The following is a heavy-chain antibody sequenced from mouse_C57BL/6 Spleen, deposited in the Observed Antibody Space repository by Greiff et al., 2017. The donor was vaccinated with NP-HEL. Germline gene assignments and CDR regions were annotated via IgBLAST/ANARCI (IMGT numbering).Heavy chain of an antibody. V-gene: IGHV1-76*01. Sequence: VQLQQSGAELVRPGASVKLSCKASGYTFTDYYINWVKQRPGQGLEWIARIYPGSGNTYYNEKFKGKATLTAEKSSSTAYMQLSSLTSEDSAVYFCARNHYYGSTLYAMDYWGQGTSVTVSS. J-gene: IGHJ4*01. CDR2: IYPGSGNT. CDR1: GYTFTDYY. D-gene: IGHD1-1*01. CDR3: ARNHYYGSTLYAMDY.